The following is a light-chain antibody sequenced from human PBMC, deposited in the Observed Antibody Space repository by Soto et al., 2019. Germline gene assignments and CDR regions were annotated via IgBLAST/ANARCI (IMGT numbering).Light chain of an antibody. CDR1: SSDVGGYNF. V-gene: IGLV2-8*01. CDR2: EVS. CDR3: SSYASSNIVV. J-gene: IGLJ2*01. Sequence: QSALTQPPSASGSPGQSVTISCTGTSSDVGGYNFVSWYQQHPGKAPKLMIYEVSERPSGVPDRFSGSKSGNTASLTVSGLHDEDEADYYCSSYASSNIVVFGGGTKLTVL.